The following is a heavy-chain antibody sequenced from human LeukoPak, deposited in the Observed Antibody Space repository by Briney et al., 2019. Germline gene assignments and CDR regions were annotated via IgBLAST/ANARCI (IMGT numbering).Heavy chain of an antibody. CDR2: ISGSGGST. CDR1: GFTFSSYA. V-gene: IGHV3-23*01. Sequence: PGGSLRLSCVASGFTFSSYAMSWVRQAPGKGLEWVSAISGSGGSTYYADSVKGRFTISRDNSKNTLYLQMNSLRAEDTAVYYCAKLNPQGYSSGWYDLPYWGQGTLVTVSS. J-gene: IGHJ4*02. D-gene: IGHD6-19*01. CDR3: AKLNPQGYSSGWYDLPY.